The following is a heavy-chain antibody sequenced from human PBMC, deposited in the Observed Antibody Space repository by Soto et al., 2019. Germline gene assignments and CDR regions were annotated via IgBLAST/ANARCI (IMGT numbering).Heavy chain of an antibody. CDR2: ISGSGGST. Sequence: PGGSLRLSCAASGFTFSSYAMSWVRQAPGKGLEWVSAISGSGGSTYYADSVKGRFTISRDNSKNTLYLQMNSLRAEDTAVYYCPKATGDFWSGGDAFDIWGQGTMVTVSS. J-gene: IGHJ3*02. CDR1: GFTFSSYA. D-gene: IGHD3-3*01. V-gene: IGHV3-23*01. CDR3: PKATGDFWSGGDAFDI.